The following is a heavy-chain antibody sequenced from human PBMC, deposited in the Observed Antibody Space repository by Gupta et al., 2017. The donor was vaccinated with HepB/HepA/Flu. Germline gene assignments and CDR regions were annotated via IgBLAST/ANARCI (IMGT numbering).Heavy chain of an antibody. V-gene: IGHV3-48*03. CDR1: GSTFSDSE. CDR3: ARVPGGGNYGMDV. J-gene: IGHJ6*02. CDR2: ISSRGSTR. Sequence: EVQLVESGGGLVLSGGSLRLSCAALGSTFSDSEVKWVRQAPGKGLGWVSYISSRGSTRYYADSVKGRFSISRDNAKNLVYLQMNSLRADDTGVYYCARVPGGGNYGMDVWGQETTVTVSS. D-gene: IGHD2-8*02.